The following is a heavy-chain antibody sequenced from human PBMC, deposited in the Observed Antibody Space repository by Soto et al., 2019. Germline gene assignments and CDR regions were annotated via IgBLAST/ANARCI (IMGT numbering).Heavy chain of an antibody. CDR2: INAGNGNT. V-gene: IGHV1-3*01. D-gene: IGHD6-19*01. CDR3: ARIPGSGGMDV. J-gene: IGHJ6*02. CDR1: GYTFTSYA. Sequence: QVQLVQSGAEVKKPGASVKVSCKASGYTFTSYAIHCVRQAPGQRLEWMGWINAGNGNTKYSQKFQGRVTIPRDTSASTGDMEVTSLRSGDTAVYYFARIPGSGGMDVWGQGTTVTVSS.